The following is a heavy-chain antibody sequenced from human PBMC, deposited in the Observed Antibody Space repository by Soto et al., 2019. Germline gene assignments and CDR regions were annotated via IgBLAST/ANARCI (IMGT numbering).Heavy chain of an antibody. V-gene: IGHV3-30*18. Sequence: QVQLVESGGGVVQPGRSLRLSCAASGFTFSSYGMHWVRQAPGKGLEWVAVISYDGSNKYYADSVKGRFTISRDNSENTLYLQMNSLRAEDTAVYYCAKDRYGGFLEWLLSDLWGQGTLVTVSS. CDR3: AKDRYGGFLEWLLSDL. CDR2: ISYDGSNK. D-gene: IGHD3-3*01. CDR1: GFTFSSYG. J-gene: IGHJ5*02.